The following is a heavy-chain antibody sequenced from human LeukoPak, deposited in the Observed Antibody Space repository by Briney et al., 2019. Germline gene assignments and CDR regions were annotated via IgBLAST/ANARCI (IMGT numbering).Heavy chain of an antibody. D-gene: IGHD6-19*01. Sequence: PSETLSLTCTVSGGSISSADYYWSWNRQPPGKGLEWIGYIYYSGSTHYNPSLKSRVTISVDTSKNHFSLKLSSVTAADTAVYYCATGSQYSSGWDPGHYYGMDVWAKGTTVTVSS. CDR3: ATGSQYSSGWDPGHYYGMDV. CDR2: IYYSGST. J-gene: IGHJ6*04. V-gene: IGHV4-30-4*01. CDR1: GGSISSADYY.